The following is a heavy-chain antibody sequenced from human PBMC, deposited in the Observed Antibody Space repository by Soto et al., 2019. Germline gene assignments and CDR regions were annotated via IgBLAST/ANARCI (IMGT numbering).Heavy chain of an antibody. Sequence: QVQLVESGGGVVQPGRSLRLSCAASGFTFSNYAMHWVRQAPGKGLEWLAVMSYDGTTKYYADSVKGRFTISRDNSENTLYLQVNSLRAEDTAVYYCARGRYYDSSDYYSFYWGQGTLVSVSS. J-gene: IGHJ4*02. D-gene: IGHD3-22*01. CDR1: GFTFSNYA. CDR2: MSYDGTTK. V-gene: IGHV3-30-3*01. CDR3: ARGRYYDSSDYYSFY.